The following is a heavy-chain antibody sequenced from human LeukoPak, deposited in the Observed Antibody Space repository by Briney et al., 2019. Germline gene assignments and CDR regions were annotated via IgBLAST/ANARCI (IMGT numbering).Heavy chain of an antibody. CDR3: ARGKTYGGYPDFPNDY. V-gene: IGHV1-2*02. Sequence: ASVKVSCKTSGYTFTGYYIHWVRQAPGQGLEWMGWMNPDSGGTTYAQKFQGRVSMPRDTSINTAYMELKRLRSDDTAVYYCARGKTYGGYPDFPNDYWGQGTLVTVSS. CDR1: GYTFTGYY. CDR2: MNPDSGGT. J-gene: IGHJ4*02. D-gene: IGHD5-12*01.